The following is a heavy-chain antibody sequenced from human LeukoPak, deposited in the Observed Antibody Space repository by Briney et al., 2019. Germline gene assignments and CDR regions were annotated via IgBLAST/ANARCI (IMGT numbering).Heavy chain of an antibody. CDR3: ARDGDIRYFDWLLSPNRFDP. CDR2: ISAYNGNT. Sequence: ASVKVSCKASGYTFTSYGISWVRQAPGQGLEWMGWISAYNGNTNYAQKLQGRVTMTTDTSTGTAYMELRSLRSDDTAVYYCARDGDIRYFDWLLSPNRFDPWGQRTLVTVSS. D-gene: IGHD3-9*01. CDR1: GYTFTSYG. J-gene: IGHJ5*02. V-gene: IGHV1-18*01.